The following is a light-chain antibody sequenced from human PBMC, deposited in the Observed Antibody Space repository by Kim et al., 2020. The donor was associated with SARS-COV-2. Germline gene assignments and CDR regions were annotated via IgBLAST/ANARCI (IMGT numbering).Light chain of an antibody. V-gene: IGKV4-1*01. J-gene: IGKJ1*01. CDR2: WAS. CDR1: QSLLYRSNNKNY. CDR3: QQYYVSART. Sequence: ATSNCKSSQSLLYRSNNKNYLAWFQQKPGQPLKLLIYWASTRESGVPDRFSGSGSGTDFTLTISSLQAEDVAVYYCQQYYVSARTFGKGTKVDIK.